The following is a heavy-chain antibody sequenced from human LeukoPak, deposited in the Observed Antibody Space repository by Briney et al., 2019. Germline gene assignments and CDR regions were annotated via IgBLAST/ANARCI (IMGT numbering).Heavy chain of an antibody. CDR2: FDPEDGET. Sequence: AASVKVSCKVSGYTLTELSMHWVRQAPGEGLEWMGGFDPEDGETIYAQKFQGRVTMTEDTSTDTAYMELSSLRSEDTAVYYCATPFPNWNYYYYGMDVWGQGTTVTVSS. D-gene: IGHD1-20*01. CDR3: ATPFPNWNYYYYGMDV. V-gene: IGHV1-24*01. J-gene: IGHJ6*02. CDR1: GYTLTELS.